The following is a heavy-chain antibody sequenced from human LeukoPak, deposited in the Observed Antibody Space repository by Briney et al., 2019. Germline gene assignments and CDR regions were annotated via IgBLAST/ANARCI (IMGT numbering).Heavy chain of an antibody. CDR2: ISTYNSDI. Sequence: ASVKVSCKASGYTFTNYGINWVRQAPGQGLEWMGWISTYNSDISYAQKPQGRVTMTTDTSTSTAYMELRSLRSDDTAVYFCARGYCDYSNCPARNRLDYWGQGTLVTVSS. J-gene: IGHJ4*02. CDR1: GYTFTNYG. CDR3: ARGYCDYSNCPARNRLDY. V-gene: IGHV1-18*01. D-gene: IGHD3-16*01.